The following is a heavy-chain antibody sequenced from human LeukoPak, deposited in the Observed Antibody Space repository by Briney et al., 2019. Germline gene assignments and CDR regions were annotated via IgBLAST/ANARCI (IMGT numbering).Heavy chain of an antibody. CDR2: INHSGST. J-gene: IGHJ4*02. CDR1: GGSFSGYY. Sequence: SETLSLTCAVYGGSFSGYYWSWIRQPPGKGLEWIGEINHSGSTNYNPSLKSRVTISADTSKNQFSLKLSSVTAADTAVYFCARRGPPWWDYWGQGTLVTVSS. V-gene: IGHV4-34*01. D-gene: IGHD2-15*01. CDR3: ARRGPPWWDY.